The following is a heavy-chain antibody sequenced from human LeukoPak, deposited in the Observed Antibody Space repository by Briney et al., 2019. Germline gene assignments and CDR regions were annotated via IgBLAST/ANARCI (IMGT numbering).Heavy chain of an antibody. CDR1: GYTFTSHG. Sequence: ASVKVSCKASGYTFTSHGITWVRQAPGQGLEWMGWISVYNGNTNYAQKVQARVTMTTDTSTSTAYMELRSLRSDDTAVYYCARDGARKANYYYYYYMDVWGKGTTVTVSS. CDR3: ARDGARKANYYYYYYMDV. V-gene: IGHV1-18*01. CDR2: ISVYNGNT. J-gene: IGHJ6*03. D-gene: IGHD6-6*01.